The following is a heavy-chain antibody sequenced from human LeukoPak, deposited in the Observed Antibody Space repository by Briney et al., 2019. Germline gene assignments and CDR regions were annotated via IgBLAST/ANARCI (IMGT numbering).Heavy chain of an antibody. D-gene: IGHD3-22*01. CDR3: ASYLPTSKYYYDSSGYYSD. Sequence: SVKVSCKASGGTFSSYAISWVRQAPGQGLEWMGRIIPIFGTANYAQEFQGRVTITTDESTSTAYMELSSLRSEDTAVYYCASYLPTSKYYYDSSGYYSDWGQGTLVTVSS. CDR2: IIPIFGTA. J-gene: IGHJ4*02. CDR1: GGTFSSYA. V-gene: IGHV1-69*05.